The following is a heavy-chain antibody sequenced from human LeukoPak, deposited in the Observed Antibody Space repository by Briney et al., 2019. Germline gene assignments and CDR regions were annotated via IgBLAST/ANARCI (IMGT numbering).Heavy chain of an antibody. CDR2: IYPGDSDT. D-gene: IGHD6-19*01. J-gene: IGHJ4*02. Sequence: GESLKISCKGSGYSFSNYWIGWVRQMPGKGLEWMAIIYPGDSDTRYSPSFQGQVTISADKSISTAYLQWSSLKASDTARYYCAKSKTSGWKYCFDYWGQGTLVTVSS. CDR1: GYSFSNYW. CDR3: AKSKTSGWKYCFDY. V-gene: IGHV5-51*01.